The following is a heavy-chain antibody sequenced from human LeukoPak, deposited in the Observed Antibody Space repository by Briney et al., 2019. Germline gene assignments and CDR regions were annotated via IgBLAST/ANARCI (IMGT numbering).Heavy chain of an antibody. CDR1: GGSFSGYY. J-gene: IGHJ4*02. Sequence: SETLSLTCAVYGGSFSGYYWSWIRQPPGKGLEWIGEINHSGSTNYNPSLKSRVTISVDTSKNQFSLKLSSVTAADTAVYCCARASFNWNSYFDYWGQGTLVTVSS. CDR3: ARASFNWNSYFDY. D-gene: IGHD1-7*01. V-gene: IGHV4-34*01. CDR2: INHSGST.